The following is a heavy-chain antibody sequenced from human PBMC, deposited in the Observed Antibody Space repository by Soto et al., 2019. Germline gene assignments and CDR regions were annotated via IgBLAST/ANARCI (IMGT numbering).Heavy chain of an antibody. Sequence: QVQLVQSGAEVKKPGSSVKVSCKASGGTFSSYAISWVRQAPGQGLEWMGGIIPIFGTANYAQKFQGRVTITADESTSTTYMELSSLRSEDTAVYYCARDYSSSSYYYYYGMDVWGQGTTVTVSS. CDR1: GGTFSSYA. CDR3: ARDYSSSSYYYYYGMDV. CDR2: IIPIFGTA. J-gene: IGHJ6*02. D-gene: IGHD6-6*01. V-gene: IGHV1-69*01.